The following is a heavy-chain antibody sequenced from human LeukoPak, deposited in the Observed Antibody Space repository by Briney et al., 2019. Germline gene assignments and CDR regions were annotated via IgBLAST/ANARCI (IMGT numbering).Heavy chain of an antibody. Sequence: HSETLSLTCTVSGGSISSSSYYWGWIRQPPGKGLEWIGSIYYSGSTYYNPSLKSRVTISVDTSKNQFSLKLSSVTAADTAVYYCARARYYYDSSGRDAFDIWGQGTMVTVSS. J-gene: IGHJ3*02. D-gene: IGHD3-22*01. CDR2: IYYSGST. CDR1: GGSISSSSYY. V-gene: IGHV4-39*07. CDR3: ARARYYYDSSGRDAFDI.